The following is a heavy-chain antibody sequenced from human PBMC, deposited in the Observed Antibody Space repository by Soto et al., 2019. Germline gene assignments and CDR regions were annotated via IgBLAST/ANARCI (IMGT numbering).Heavy chain of an antibody. CDR3: AADRPAQDSSGYSLREFDY. CDR1: GFTFTSSA. D-gene: IGHD3-22*01. Sequence: SVKVSCKASGFTFTSSAVQWVRQARGQRLEWIGWIVVGSGNTNYAQKFQERVTITRDMSTSTAYMELSSLRSEDTAVYYCAADRPAQDSSGYSLREFDYWGQGTLVTVSS. V-gene: IGHV1-58*01. J-gene: IGHJ4*02. CDR2: IVVGSGNT.